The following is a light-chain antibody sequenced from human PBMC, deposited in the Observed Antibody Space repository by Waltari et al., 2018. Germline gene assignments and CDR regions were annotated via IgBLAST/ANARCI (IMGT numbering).Light chain of an antibody. CDR1: QSGDKY. Sequence: SYELTHPPSVSVSPGQTASIPCSGDQSGDKYASLYQQKPGQSPGLVIYQNDKRPSGIPGGFSDSNTGHTATQSIGGTQATDEAVYFCQAWGKSTGVIGGWTKLTV. J-gene: IGLJ2*01. CDR2: QND. CDR3: QAWGKSTGV. V-gene: IGLV3-1*01.